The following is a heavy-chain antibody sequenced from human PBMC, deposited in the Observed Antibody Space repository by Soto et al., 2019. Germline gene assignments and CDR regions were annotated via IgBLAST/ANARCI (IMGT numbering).Heavy chain of an antibody. J-gene: IGHJ6*02. Sequence: SETLSLTCTVSGGSISSYYWSWIRQPPGKGLEWIGYIYYSGSTNYNPSLKSRVTVSVDTSKNQFSLKLSSVTAADTAVYYCARGGSSGWKGKYGMDVWGQGTTVTVSS. CDR2: IYYSGST. CDR3: ARGGSSGWKGKYGMDV. CDR1: GGSISSYY. V-gene: IGHV4-59*01. D-gene: IGHD6-19*01.